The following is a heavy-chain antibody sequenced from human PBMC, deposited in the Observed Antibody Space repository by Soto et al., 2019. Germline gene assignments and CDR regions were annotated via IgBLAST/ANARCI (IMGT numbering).Heavy chain of an antibody. CDR3: AREKEAVSPYFDY. Sequence: WTWIRQPAGKGLEWIGHIYTSGSTNYNPSLKSRVTLSVDTSKNQFSLKVTSVTAADTAVYYCAREKEAVSPYFDYWGQGTLVTVSS. V-gene: IGHV4-4*07. D-gene: IGHD2-15*01. J-gene: IGHJ4*02. CDR2: IYTSGST.